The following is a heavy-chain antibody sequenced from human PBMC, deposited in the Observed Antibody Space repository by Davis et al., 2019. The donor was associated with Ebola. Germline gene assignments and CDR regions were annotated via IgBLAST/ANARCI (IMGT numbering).Heavy chain of an antibody. Sequence: GESLKISCAASGFTFSSYGMHWVRQAPGKGLEWVAVISYDGSNKYYADSVKGRFTISRDNSKNTLYLQMNSLRAEDTAVYYCVKGGWQQYFDYWGQGTLVTVSS. CDR1: GFTFSSYG. D-gene: IGHD6-13*01. CDR3: VKGGWQQYFDY. V-gene: IGHV3-30*18. J-gene: IGHJ4*02. CDR2: ISYDGSNK.